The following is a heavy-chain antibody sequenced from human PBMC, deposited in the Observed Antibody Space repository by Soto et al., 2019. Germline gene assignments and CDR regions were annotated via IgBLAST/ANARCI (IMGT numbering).Heavy chain of an antibody. CDR2: IRGKGDGGTT. J-gene: IGHJ4*02. D-gene: IGHD2-15*01. Sequence: HPGGSLRLSCTASGFTFGSYAMSWFRQTPGKGLEWVGLIRGKGDGGTTEYAASVKGRFTISRDDSKSIAYLQMNSLKTEDTALYYCSRGYWTFDYWGQGTLVTVSS. CDR1: GFTFGSYA. V-gene: IGHV3-49*03. CDR3: SRGYWTFDY.